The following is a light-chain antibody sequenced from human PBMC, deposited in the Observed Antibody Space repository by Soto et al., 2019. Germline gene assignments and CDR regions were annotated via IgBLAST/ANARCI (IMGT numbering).Light chain of an antibody. CDR3: QQYGSSPGYT. CDR1: QSVSSSY. V-gene: IGKV3-20*01. Sequence: EIVLTQSPGTLSLSPGERATLSCRASQSVSSSYLAWYQQKPGQAPRLLIYGASSRATGIPDRFSGSASGTDFTLTISSLEPEDFAVYYCQQYGSSPGYTFGQGTKLEIK. J-gene: IGKJ2*01. CDR2: GAS.